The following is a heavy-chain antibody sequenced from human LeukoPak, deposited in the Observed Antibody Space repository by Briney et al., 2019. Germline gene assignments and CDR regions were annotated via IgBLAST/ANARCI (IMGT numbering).Heavy chain of an antibody. D-gene: IGHD3-9*01. Sequence: SETLSLTCTVSGYSISSGYYWGWIRQPPGEGLEWIGSIYHSGSTYYNPSLKSRGTISVDTSKNQFSLKLSHVTAADTAVYSCASRHYHISTGFSDGGSYHYYYMAVWGKGTTVTVSS. V-gene: IGHV4-38-2*02. CDR3: ASRHYHISTGFSDGGSYHYYYMAV. CDR2: IYHSGST. J-gene: IGHJ6*03. CDR1: GYSISSGYY.